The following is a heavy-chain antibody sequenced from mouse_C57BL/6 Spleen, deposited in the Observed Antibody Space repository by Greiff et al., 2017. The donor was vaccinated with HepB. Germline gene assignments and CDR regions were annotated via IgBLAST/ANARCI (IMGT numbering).Heavy chain of an antibody. Sequence: EVKLVESGGGLVKPGGSLKLSCAASGFTFSSYAMSWVRQTPEKRLEWVATISDGGSYTYYPDNVKGRFTISRDNAKNNLYLQMSHLKSEDTAMYYCARIKREGAMDYWGQGTSVTVSS. CDR1: GFTFSSYA. J-gene: IGHJ4*01. V-gene: IGHV5-4*03. CDR2: ISDGGSYT. D-gene: IGHD1-3*01. CDR3: ARIKREGAMDY.